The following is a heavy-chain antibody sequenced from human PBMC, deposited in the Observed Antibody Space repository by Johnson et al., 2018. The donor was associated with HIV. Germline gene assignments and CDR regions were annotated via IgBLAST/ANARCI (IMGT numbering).Heavy chain of an antibody. D-gene: IGHD6-13*01. CDR3: ASPRPRSGIAAAGYAFDI. Sequence: VQLVESGGGLVKPGGSLRLSCAASGFTFSNAWMSWVRQAPGKGLEWVSVIYSGGSTYYADSVKGRFTISRDNSKNTLYLQMNSLRAEDTAVYYCASPRPRSGIAAAGYAFDIWGQGTMVTVSS. J-gene: IGHJ3*02. CDR2: IYSGGST. V-gene: IGHV3-66*01. CDR1: GFTFSNAW.